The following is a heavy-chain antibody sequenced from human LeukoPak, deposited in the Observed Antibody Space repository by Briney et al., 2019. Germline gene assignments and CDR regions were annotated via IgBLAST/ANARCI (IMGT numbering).Heavy chain of an antibody. D-gene: IGHD3-10*01. V-gene: IGHV3-64D*09. CDR3: VKDIWSRYHYYGMDV. Sequence: PGGSLRLSCSASGFTFSSYAMHWVRQAPGKGLEYVSAISSNGGGTYYADSVKGRFTISRDNSKNTLYLQMSSLRAEDTAVYYCVKDIWSRYHYYGMDVWGQGTTVTVSS. J-gene: IGHJ6*02. CDR1: GFTFSSYA. CDR2: ISSNGGGT.